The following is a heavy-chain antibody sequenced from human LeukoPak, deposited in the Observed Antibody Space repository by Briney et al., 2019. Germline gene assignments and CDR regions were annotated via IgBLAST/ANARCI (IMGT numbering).Heavy chain of an antibody. J-gene: IGHJ5*02. CDR1: GGSISSSSYY. CDR3: ARQGLAGHIVVVIANGRFDP. V-gene: IGHV4-39*01. Sequence: SETLSLTSTVSGGSISSSSYYWGWIRQPPGKGLEWIGSIYYSGSTYYNPSLKSRVTISVDTSKNQFSLKLSSVTAADTAVYYCARQGLAGHIVVVIANGRFDPWGQGTLVTVSS. D-gene: IGHD2-21*01. CDR2: IYYSGST.